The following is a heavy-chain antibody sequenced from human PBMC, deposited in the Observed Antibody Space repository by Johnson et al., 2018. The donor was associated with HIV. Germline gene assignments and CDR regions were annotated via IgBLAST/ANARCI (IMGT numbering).Heavy chain of an antibody. J-gene: IGHJ3*02. V-gene: IGHV3-30-3*01. CDR1: GFTFSNYA. CDR2: ISYDGINK. CDR3: ASVRGMVRGSNDAFDM. D-gene: IGHD3-10*01. Sequence: QVQLVESGGGVVQPGRSLRLSCVASGFTFSNYAMHWVRQSPGKGLEWVAVISYDGINKYYAASVKGRFTISRDNSKNPLYLQMNSLRAEDTAVQYCASVRGMVRGSNDAFDMWGPGTMVTVSS.